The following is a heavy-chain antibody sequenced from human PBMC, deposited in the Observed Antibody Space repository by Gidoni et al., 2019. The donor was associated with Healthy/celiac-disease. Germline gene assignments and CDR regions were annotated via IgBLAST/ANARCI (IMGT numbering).Heavy chain of an antibody. CDR3: ARTLRKDQLLLAAAGTLSGFDY. D-gene: IGHD6-13*01. V-gene: IGHV3-21*01. CDR1: GFTFSSYS. J-gene: IGHJ4*02. CDR2: ISSSSSYI. Sequence: EVQLVESGGGLVKPGGSLRLPCAASGFTFSSYSMNWVRQAPGKGLEWVSSISSSSSYIYYADSVKGRFTISRDNAKNSLYLQMNSLRAEDTAVYYCARTLRKDQLLLAAAGTLSGFDYWGQGTLVTVSS.